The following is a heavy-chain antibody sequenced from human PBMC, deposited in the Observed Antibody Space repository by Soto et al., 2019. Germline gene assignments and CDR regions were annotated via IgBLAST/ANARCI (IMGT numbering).Heavy chain of an antibody. CDR3: AREFGYSNYGGWFDP. J-gene: IGHJ5*02. Sequence: QVQLVQSGAEVKKPGASVKVSCKASGYTFTGYYRHWVRQAPGQGLEWMGWINPNSGGTNYAHKVQGRVTVTRDTSISAASMELSRLRSDDTAVYYCAREFGYSNYGGWFDPWGQGTMVTVSS. V-gene: IGHV1-2*07. D-gene: IGHD4-4*01. CDR1: GYTFTGYY. CDR2: INPNSGGT.